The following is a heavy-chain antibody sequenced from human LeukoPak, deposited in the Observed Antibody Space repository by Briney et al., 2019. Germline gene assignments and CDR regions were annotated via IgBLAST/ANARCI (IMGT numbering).Heavy chain of an antibody. J-gene: IGHJ4*02. CDR2: ISFDGSNK. D-gene: IGHD2-2*01. V-gene: IGHV3-30*18. CDR3: AKEGYCSSISCYFFDY. CDR1: RFQFSNYW. Sequence: GGSLRLSCAASRFQFSNYWMSWVRQAPGKGLEWVAVISFDGSNKYYADSVKGRFTISRDNSKNTLYLQMNSLRPEDTAVYYCAKEGYCSSISCYFFDYWGQGTLVTVSS.